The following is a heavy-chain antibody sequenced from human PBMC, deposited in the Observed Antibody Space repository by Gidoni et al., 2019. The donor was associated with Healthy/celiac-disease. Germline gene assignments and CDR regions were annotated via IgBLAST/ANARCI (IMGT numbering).Heavy chain of an antibody. Sequence: EVQLVESGGGLVQPGGSLRLSCGASGFTFSSYSMNWVRQAPGKGLEWVSYISSSSSTIYYADSVKGRFTISRDNAKNSLYLQMNSLRAEDTAVYYCVSLRLGELFGYWGQGTLVTVSS. CDR3: VSLRLGELFGY. D-gene: IGHD3-16*01. V-gene: IGHV3-48*01. CDR2: ISSSSSTI. J-gene: IGHJ4*02. CDR1: GFTFSSYS.